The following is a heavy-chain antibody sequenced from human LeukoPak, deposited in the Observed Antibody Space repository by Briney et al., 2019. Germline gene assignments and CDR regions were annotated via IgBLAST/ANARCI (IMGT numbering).Heavy chain of an antibody. J-gene: IGHJ4*02. V-gene: IGHV4-4*07. D-gene: IGHD6-13*01. CDR3: ARGCYSSRCFDY. Sequence: SESLSLTCTVSGGSISSYYWRWIRQPAGKGLEWIGRIYTSGSTNYNPSLKSRVTMSVDTSKNQFSLKLSSVTAADTAVYYCARGCYSSRCFDYWGQGTLVTVSS. CDR2: IYTSGST. CDR1: GGSISSYY.